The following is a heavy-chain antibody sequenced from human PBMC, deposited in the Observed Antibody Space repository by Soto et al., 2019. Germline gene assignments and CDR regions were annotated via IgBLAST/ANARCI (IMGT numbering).Heavy chain of an antibody. CDR2: INHSGRT. J-gene: IGHJ6*02. CDR3: ARGPRCINTSCSNDYYHFGLDV. CDR1: GGSFSGYY. Sequence: QVQLQQWGAGLLKPLETLSLTCAVNGGSFSGYYWSWIRQPPGKGLEWIGEINHSGRTNLNPSLTSRLSTSVDTSKNHFTLTLTSVTAADTAVYYCARGPRCINTSCSNDYYHFGLDVWGQGTTVTVSS. V-gene: IGHV4-34*02. D-gene: IGHD2-2*01.